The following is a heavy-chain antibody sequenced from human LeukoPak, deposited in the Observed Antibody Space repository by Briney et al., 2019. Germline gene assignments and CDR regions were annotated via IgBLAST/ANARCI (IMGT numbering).Heavy chain of an antibody. CDR1: GFTFSDYY. CDR2: ISSSGSTI. D-gene: IGHD3-16*01. CDR3: VRGLLEWLRLETYSFDY. J-gene: IGHJ4*02. Sequence: GGSLRLSCAASGFTFSDYYMSWIRQAPGKGLEWVSYISSSGSTIYYADSVKGRFTISRDNAKNSLYLQMDSLRVDDTAIYYCVRGLLEWLRLETYSFDYWGQGTLVTVSS. V-gene: IGHV3-11*04.